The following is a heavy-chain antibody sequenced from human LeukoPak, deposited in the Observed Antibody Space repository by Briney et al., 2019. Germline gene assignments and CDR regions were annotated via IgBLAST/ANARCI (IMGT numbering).Heavy chain of an antibody. Sequence: SETLSLTCTVSGGSISSGAFYWSWIRQHPGKGLEWIGYIYYSGSTYYNPSLKSRVTISVDTSKNQFSLKLSSVTAADTAVYYCARGLFGDFDYWGQGTLVTVSS. CDR3: ARGLFGDFDY. CDR1: GGSISSGAFY. CDR2: IYYSGST. D-gene: IGHD3-10*02. J-gene: IGHJ4*02. V-gene: IGHV4-30-4*01.